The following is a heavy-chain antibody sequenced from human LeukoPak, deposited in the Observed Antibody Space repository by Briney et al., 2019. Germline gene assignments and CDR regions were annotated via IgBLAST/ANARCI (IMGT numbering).Heavy chain of an antibody. CDR2: INPNSGGT. Sequence: ASVKVSCKASGYTFTSYGISWVRQAPGQGLEWMGWINPNSGGTNYAQKFQGRVTMTRDTSISTAYMELSRLRSDDTAVYYCARGDCSSTSCYLYYYYGMDVWGQGTTVTVSS. D-gene: IGHD2-2*01. J-gene: IGHJ6*02. CDR1: GYTFTSYG. V-gene: IGHV1-2*02. CDR3: ARGDCSSTSCYLYYYYGMDV.